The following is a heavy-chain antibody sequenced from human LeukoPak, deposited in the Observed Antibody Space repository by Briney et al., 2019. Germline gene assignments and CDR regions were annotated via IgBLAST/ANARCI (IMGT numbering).Heavy chain of an antibody. CDR3: ARDGTAMVGLYYYYGMDV. CDR1: GFTFSSYA. D-gene: IGHD5-18*01. V-gene: IGHV3-30-3*01. Sequence: GGSLRLSCAASGFTFSSYAMHWVRQAPGKGLEWVAVISYDGSNKYYADSVKGRFTISRDDSKNTLYLQMNSLRAEDTAVYYCARDGTAMVGLYYYYGMDVWGQGTTVTVSS. J-gene: IGHJ6*02. CDR2: ISYDGSNK.